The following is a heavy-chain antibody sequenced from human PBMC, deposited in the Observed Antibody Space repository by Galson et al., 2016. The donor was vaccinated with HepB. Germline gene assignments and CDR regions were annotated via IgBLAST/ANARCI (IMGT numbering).Heavy chain of an antibody. CDR3: ARADYYYYYMDV. J-gene: IGHJ6*03. Sequence: SLRLSCAASGFTVSSNYMSWVRQAPGKGLEWVSVIYSGGSTYDADSVKGRFTISRDNSNNTLYLQMNSLRAEDTAVCYCARADYYYYYMDVWGKGTTVTVSS. CDR1: GFTVSSNY. CDR2: IYSGGST. V-gene: IGHV3-53*01.